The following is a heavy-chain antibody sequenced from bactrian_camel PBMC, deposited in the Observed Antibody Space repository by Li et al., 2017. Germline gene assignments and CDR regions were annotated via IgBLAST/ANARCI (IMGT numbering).Heavy chain of an antibody. CDR1: SYTYAALC. CDR2: IDSYGST. V-gene: IGHV3S55*01. D-gene: IGHD7*01. Sequence: HVQLVESGGGSVEAGGSLRLSCTFRSYTYAALCMGWFRQAPGKQREGVAAIDSYGSTYYTDSVKGRFSISVDNAKNVLLLQMNSLKPEDTAMYYCAAAVDRGGCWVYESWYDYWGQGTQVTVS. J-gene: IGHJ4*01. CDR3: AAAVDRGGCWVYESWYDY.